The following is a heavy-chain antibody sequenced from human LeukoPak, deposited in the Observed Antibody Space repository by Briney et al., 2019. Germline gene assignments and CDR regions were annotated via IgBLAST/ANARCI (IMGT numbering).Heavy chain of an antibody. CDR3: ARGEQRMGYCSSTSCSRDY. V-gene: IGHV1-2*02. J-gene: IGHJ4*02. CDR2: INPNSGGT. Sequence: ASVKVSCKASGYTFTGYYMHWVRQAPGQGLEWMGWINPNSGGTNYAQKFQGRVTMTRDTSISTAYMELSRLRSDDTAVHYCARGEQRMGYCSSTSCSRDYWGQGTLVTVSS. D-gene: IGHD2-2*01. CDR1: GYTFTGYY.